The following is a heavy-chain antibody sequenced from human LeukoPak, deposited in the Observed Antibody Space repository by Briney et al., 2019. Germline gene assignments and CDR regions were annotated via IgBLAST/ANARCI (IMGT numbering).Heavy chain of an antibody. J-gene: IGHJ4*02. CDR3: ARSGEGYCSSTSCLKNDY. CDR1: GGSISSYY. V-gene: IGHV4-4*07. CDR2: NYTSGST. D-gene: IGHD2-2*01. Sequence: SETLSLTCTVSGGSISSYYWSWIRQPAGKGLEWIGRNYTSGSTNYNPSLKSRVTMSVDTPKNQFYLKLSSVTAADTAGYYCARSGEGYCSSTSCLKNDYWGQGTLVTVSS.